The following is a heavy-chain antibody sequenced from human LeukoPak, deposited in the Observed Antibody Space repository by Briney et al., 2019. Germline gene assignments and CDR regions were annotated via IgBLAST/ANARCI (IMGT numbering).Heavy chain of an antibody. Sequence: GGSLRLSCAASGFTFSSSAMSWARQAPGKGLEWVASINHNGNVNYYVDSVKGRFTISRDNAKNSLYLQMSNLGAEDTAVYFCARGGGLDVWGQGATVTVSS. CDR2: INHNGNVN. J-gene: IGHJ6*02. D-gene: IGHD3-16*01. CDR3: ARGGGLDV. CDR1: GFTFSSSA. V-gene: IGHV3-7*03.